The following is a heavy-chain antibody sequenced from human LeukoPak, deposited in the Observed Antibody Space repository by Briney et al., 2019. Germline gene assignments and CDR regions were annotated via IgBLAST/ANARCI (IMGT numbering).Heavy chain of an antibody. CDR1: GFTFSSYS. V-gene: IGHV3-21*01. CDR2: ISLASSYI. D-gene: IGHD3-16*01. J-gene: IGHJ2*01. Sequence: GGSLRLSCAASGFTFSSYSMIWVRHAPGKGLEWVSFISLASSYIYYADSVKGRFTISRDNANNSLSLQMNSLRADDTAVYYCARGLAVLTVDWYFDLWGRGTLVTVSS. CDR3: ARGLAVLTVDWYFDL.